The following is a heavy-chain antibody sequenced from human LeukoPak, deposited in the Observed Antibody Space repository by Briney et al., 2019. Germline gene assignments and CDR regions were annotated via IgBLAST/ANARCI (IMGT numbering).Heavy chain of an antibody. V-gene: IGHV3-33*01. J-gene: IGHJ4*02. Sequence: PGRSLRLSCAASGLTFSSHGMHWVRPAPGKGLEWVAVIWYDGSNKYYADSVKVRFTISRDNSKNTQYLQMNSLRVEDTSVYYCGRVGGWTLDYWGQGTLVTVSS. CDR3: GRVGGWTLDY. CDR2: IWYDGSNK. CDR1: GLTFSSHG. D-gene: IGHD3/OR15-3a*01.